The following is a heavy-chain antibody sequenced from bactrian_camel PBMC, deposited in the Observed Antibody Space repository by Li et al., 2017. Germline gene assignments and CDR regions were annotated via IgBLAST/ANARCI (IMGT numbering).Heavy chain of an antibody. D-gene: IGHD2*01. CDR1: GEKYCNAD. J-gene: IGHJ6*01. CDR3: AAKRSVGMCYTNFVDFGY. CDR2: ICSSGRT. Sequence: HVQLVESGGGSVEAGGSLTLSCGFSGEKYCNADMSWYRQAPGKDREGVATICSSGRTTYADSVKGRFTISKDNAKNILYLQMNSLKPEDTAMYYCAAKRSVGMCYTNFVDFGYWGQGTQVTVS. V-gene: IGHV3S53*01.